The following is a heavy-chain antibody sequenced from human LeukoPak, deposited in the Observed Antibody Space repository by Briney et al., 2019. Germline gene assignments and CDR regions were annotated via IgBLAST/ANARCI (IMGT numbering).Heavy chain of an antibody. CDR3: AKDLTTVTTQGDY. CDR1: GFIFSSYW. D-gene: IGHD4-17*01. CDR2: INTDGSST. Sequence: PGGSLRLSCAASGFIFSSYWMHWVRHAPGKGLAWVSRINTDGSSTSYADSVKGRFTISRDNAKNTLYLQMNSLRAEDTAVYYCAKDLTTVTTQGDYWGQGTLVTVSS. V-gene: IGHV3-74*01. J-gene: IGHJ4*02.